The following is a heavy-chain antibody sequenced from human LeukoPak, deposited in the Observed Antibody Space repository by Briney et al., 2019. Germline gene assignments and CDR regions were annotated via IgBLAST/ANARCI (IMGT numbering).Heavy chain of an antibody. CDR1: GGSISSGAYY. Sequence: SETLSLTCTVSGGSISSGAYYWSWIRQHPGQGLEWIGYIYYSGSTYYNPSLKSRGTISLDTSKNHFSLKLSSVTAADTAVYYWSRYWGSGNYCNRWGQGTLVTVSS. CDR3: SRYWGSGNYCNR. V-gene: IGHV4-31*03. J-gene: IGHJ4*02. CDR2: IYYSGST. D-gene: IGHD3-10*01.